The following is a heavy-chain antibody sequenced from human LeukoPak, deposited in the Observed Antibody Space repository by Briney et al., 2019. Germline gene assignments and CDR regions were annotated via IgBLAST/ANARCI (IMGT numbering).Heavy chain of an antibody. D-gene: IGHD4-17*01. CDR1: GFTFSSYE. CDR3: ARVATPVTTTYYYYYMDV. J-gene: IGHJ6*03. V-gene: IGHV3-48*03. CDR2: ISSSDGII. Sequence: GGSLRLSCAASGFTFSSYEMNWVRQAPGKGLEWISYISSSDGIIYYADSLKGRFTISRDNAKNSLYLQMNSLRAEDTAVYYCARVATPVTTTYYYYYMDVWGKGTTVTVSS.